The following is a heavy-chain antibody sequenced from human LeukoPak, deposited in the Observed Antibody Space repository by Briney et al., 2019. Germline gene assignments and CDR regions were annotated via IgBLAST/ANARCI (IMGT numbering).Heavy chain of an antibody. V-gene: IGHV3-7*04. CDR1: GFSFSNYW. CDR3: ARALGVIVVTGLGY. CDR2: IKQDGSET. D-gene: IGHD1-26*01. Sequence: GGSLRLSCADSGFSFSNYWMTWVRQAPGKGLEWVANIKQDGSETYYVDSVKGRFTISRDNAKNSLYLQMNSLRAEDTAVYYCARALGVIVVTGLGYWGQGTLVTVSS. J-gene: IGHJ4*02.